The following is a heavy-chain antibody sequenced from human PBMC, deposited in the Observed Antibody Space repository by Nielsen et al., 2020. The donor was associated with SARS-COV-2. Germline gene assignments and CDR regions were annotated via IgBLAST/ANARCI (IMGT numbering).Heavy chain of an antibody. CDR1: GFTFSNYD. CDR3: ARDPSNWNYLYYFDY. D-gene: IGHD1-7*01. J-gene: IGHJ4*02. CDR2: IGTAGET. V-gene: IGHV3-13*04. Sequence: GGSLRLSCAASGFTFSNYDMHWVRQATGKGLEWVSGIGTAGETYYPGSVKGRFTISRDNAKNSLYLQMNSLRAEDTAVYYCARDPSNWNYLYYFDYWGQGTLVTVSS.